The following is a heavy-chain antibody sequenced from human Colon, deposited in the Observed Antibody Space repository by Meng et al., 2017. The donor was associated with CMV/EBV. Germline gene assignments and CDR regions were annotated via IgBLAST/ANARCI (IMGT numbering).Heavy chain of an antibody. CDR2: INPNNGAT. D-gene: IGHD5-18*01. CDR1: GYTFTAYF. CDR3: ATSHGEIYYYYYGLEV. J-gene: IGHJ6*02. Sequence: QVQLVQSGAEVKKPGASVKVSCKASGYTFTAYFMHWVRQAPGQGLEWIGQINPNNGATNYAQRFRGRVTMTRDTSISTAYMELSRLRSDDTAVYYCATSHGEIYYYYYGLEVWGQGTTVTVSS. V-gene: IGHV1-2*06.